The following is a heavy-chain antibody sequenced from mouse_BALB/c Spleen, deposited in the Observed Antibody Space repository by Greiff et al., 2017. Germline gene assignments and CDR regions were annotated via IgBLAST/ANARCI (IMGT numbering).Heavy chain of an antibody. J-gene: IGHJ2*01. V-gene: IGHV1-7*01. Sequence: VKLQQSGAELAKPGASVKMSCKASGYTFTSYWMHWVKQRPGQGLEWIGYINPSTGYTEYNQKFKDKATLTADKSSSTACMQLSSLTSEDSAVYYCARAARAYFDYWGQGTTLTVSS. CDR2: INPSTGYT. CDR3: ARAARAYFDY. CDR1: GYTFTSYW. D-gene: IGHD3-1*01.